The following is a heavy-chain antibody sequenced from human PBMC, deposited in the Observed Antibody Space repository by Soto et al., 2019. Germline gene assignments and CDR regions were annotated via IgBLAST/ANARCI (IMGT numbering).Heavy chain of an antibody. CDR2: ISYDGSNK. CDR1: GFTFSSYA. D-gene: IGHD3-9*01. CDR3: ARLETVLRYFDWFREGLTIDY. V-gene: IGHV3-30-3*01. J-gene: IGHJ4*02. Sequence: AGSLRLSCAASGFTFSSYAMHWVRQAPGKGLEWVAVISYDGSNKYYADSVKGRFTISRDNSKNTLYLQMNSLRAEDTAVYYCARLETVLRYFDWFREGLTIDYWGQGTLVTVSS.